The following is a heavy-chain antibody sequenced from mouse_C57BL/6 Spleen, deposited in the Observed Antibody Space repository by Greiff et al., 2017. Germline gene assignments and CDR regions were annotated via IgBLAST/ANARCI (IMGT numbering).Heavy chain of an antibody. V-gene: IGHV6-3*01. CDR3: TGDWHFDY. Sequence: EVKLEESGGGLVQPGGSMKLSCVASGFTFSNYWMNWVRQSPEKGLEWVAQIRLKSDNYATHYAESVKGRFTISRDDSKSSVYLQMNNLRAEDTGIYYCTGDWHFDYWGQGTTLTVSS. CDR2: IRLKSDNYAT. CDR1: GFTFSNYW. D-gene: IGHD4-1*01. J-gene: IGHJ2*01.